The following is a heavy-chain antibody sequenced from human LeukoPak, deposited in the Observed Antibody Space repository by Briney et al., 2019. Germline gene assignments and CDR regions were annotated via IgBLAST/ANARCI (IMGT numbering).Heavy chain of an antibody. Sequence: SETLSLTCTVSGGSISSSSYYWGWIRQPPGKGLEWIGSIYYSGSTYYNPSLKSRVTISVDTSKNQFSLKLSSVTAADTAVYYCARGDGYNYVDYWGQGTLVTVSS. CDR3: ARGDGYNYVDY. D-gene: IGHD5-24*01. CDR1: GGSISSSSYY. J-gene: IGHJ4*02. V-gene: IGHV4-39*07. CDR2: IYYSGST.